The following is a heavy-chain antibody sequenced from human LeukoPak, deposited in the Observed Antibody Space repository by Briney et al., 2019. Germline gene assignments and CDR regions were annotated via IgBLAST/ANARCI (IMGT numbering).Heavy chain of an antibody. D-gene: IGHD1-1*01. CDR1: GFTFSSYV. CDR2: ITSSGGNT. CDR3: ATRGTTATRYFEY. Sequence: GGSLRLSCAASGFTFSSYVMSWVRQAPGRGLEWVSTITSSGGNTYYADSVKGRFTISRDNSKNTLHLQMSSLRAEDTAIYYCATRGTTATRYFEYWGQGTLVTVSS. J-gene: IGHJ4*02. V-gene: IGHV3-23*01.